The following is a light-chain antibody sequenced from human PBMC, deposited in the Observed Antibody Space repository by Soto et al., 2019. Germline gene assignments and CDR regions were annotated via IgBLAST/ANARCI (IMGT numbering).Light chain of an antibody. CDR3: SSYASSYTRV. J-gene: IGLJ2*01. CDR1: SSDVDNYNY. V-gene: IGLV2-14*01. CDR2: EVS. Sequence: QSALTQPASVSGSPGQSITISCTGTSSDVDNYNYVSWYQHHPGKAPKLMIYEVSNRPSGVSNRFSGSKSGNTASLTISGLQAEDEADYYCSSYASSYTRVFGGGTKLTVL.